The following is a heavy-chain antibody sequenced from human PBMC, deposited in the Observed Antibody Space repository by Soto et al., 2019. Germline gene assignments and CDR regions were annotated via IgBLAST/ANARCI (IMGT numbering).Heavy chain of an antibody. J-gene: IGHJ3*02. CDR3: ARGAWWLLTADPVWVDI. Sequence: SETLSLTCTVSGGSISSYYWSWIRQPPGKGLEWIGYIYYSGSTNYNPSLKSRVTISVDTSKNQFSLKLSSVTAADTAVYYCARGAWWLLTADPVWVDIWGQGTMVTVSS. V-gene: IGHV4-59*01. D-gene: IGHD3-22*01. CDR1: GGSISSYY. CDR2: IYYSGST.